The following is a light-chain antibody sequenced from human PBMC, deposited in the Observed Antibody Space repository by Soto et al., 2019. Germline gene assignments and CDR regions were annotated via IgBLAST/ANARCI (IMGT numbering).Light chain of an antibody. Sequence: QSVLTQPPSASGSPGQSVTISCTGTSSDVGGYNFVSWYQQYPGKAPKLMIYEVSKRPSGVPDRFSGSKSGNTASLTVSGLQAEDEADYYWSSYAGSDNYVFGTGTKVTVL. CDR3: SSYAGSDNYV. J-gene: IGLJ1*01. CDR2: EVS. CDR1: SSDVGGYNF. V-gene: IGLV2-8*01.